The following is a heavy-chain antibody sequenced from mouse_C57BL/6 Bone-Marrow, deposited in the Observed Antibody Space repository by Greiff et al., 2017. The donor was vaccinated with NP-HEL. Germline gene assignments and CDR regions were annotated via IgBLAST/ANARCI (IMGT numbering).Heavy chain of an antibody. J-gene: IGHJ4*01. CDR2: INPNYGST. Sequence: EVQLQQSGPELVKPGASVKISCKASGYSFTDYNMHWVKQSNGKSLEWIGVINPNYGSTSYNQKFKGKATLTVDQSASTAYMQLNSLTSEDSSVYYCGRGLGAYYYAMDYWGQGTSVTVSS. CDR3: GRGLGAYYYAMDY. CDR1: GYSFTDYN. D-gene: IGHD4-1*01. V-gene: IGHV1-39*01.